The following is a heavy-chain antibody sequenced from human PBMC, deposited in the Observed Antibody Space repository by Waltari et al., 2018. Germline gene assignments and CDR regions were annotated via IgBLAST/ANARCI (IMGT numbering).Heavy chain of an antibody. Sequence: QVQLQESGPGLVKPSETLSLPCAVSGYSISSGYYWGWIRQPPGKGLEWIGSIYHSGSTYYNPSLKSRVTISVDTSKNQFSLKLSSVTAADTAVYYCAALVATSYFDYWGQGTLVTVSS. J-gene: IGHJ4*02. CDR1: GYSISSGYY. CDR3: AALVATSYFDY. D-gene: IGHD5-12*01. V-gene: IGHV4-38-2*01. CDR2: IYHSGST.